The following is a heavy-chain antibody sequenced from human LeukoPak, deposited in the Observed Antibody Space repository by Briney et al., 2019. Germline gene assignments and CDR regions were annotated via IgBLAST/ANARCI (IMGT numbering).Heavy chain of an antibody. Sequence: SETLSLTCTVSGGSISSYYWSWIRQPPGKGLEWVGYIYYSGSTNYNPSLKSRVTISVDTSKNQFSLKLSSVTAADTAVYYCARVPYYYYGMDVWGQGTTVTVSS. CDR1: GGSISSYY. CDR2: IYYSGST. V-gene: IGHV4-59*01. D-gene: IGHD3-10*01. CDR3: ARVPYYYYGMDV. J-gene: IGHJ6*02.